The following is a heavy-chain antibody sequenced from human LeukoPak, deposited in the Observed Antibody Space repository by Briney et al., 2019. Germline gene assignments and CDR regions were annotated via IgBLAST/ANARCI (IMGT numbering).Heavy chain of an antibody. V-gene: IGHV1-69*13. CDR1: GGTFSSYA. J-gene: IGHJ4*02. Sequence: ASVKFSCKASGGTFSSYAINWVRQAPGQGLEWMGGIIPIFGTANYAQNFHVRVTITADQSTSTAYMELSSLRSEDTAVYYCARGGITMVRGVITPYYFDYWGQGALVTVSS. D-gene: IGHD3-10*01. CDR2: IIPIFGTA. CDR3: ARGGITMVRGVITPYYFDY.